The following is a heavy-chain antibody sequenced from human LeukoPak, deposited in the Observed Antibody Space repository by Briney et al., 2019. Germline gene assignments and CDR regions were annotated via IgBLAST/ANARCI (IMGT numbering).Heavy chain of an antibody. J-gene: IGHJ4*02. CDR3: ARELYYYGSGSYYWDF. D-gene: IGHD3-10*01. V-gene: IGHV3-11*04. CDR1: GFTFSDYY. CDR2: ISSSGGTK. Sequence: AGGSLRLSCAASGFTFSDYYMSWIRQAPGKGLEWISYISSSGGTKYYADSVKGRFTISRDNANNSLSLQMNSLRAEDTAVYYCARELYYYGSGSYYWDFRGQGILVTVSS.